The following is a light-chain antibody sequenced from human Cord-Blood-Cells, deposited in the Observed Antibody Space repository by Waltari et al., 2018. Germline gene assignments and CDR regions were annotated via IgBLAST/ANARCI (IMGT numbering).Light chain of an antibody. V-gene: IGKV1-5*03. CDR3: QQYNSYSWT. Sequence: DIQTPQSPSPLSASVGDRSTITCRASQSISSWLAWYQQKPGKAPNLLIYKASSLESGVPSRFSGSGSGTEFTLTISSLQPDDFATYYCQQYNSYSWTFGQGTKVEIK. CDR2: KAS. J-gene: IGKJ1*01. CDR1: QSISSW.